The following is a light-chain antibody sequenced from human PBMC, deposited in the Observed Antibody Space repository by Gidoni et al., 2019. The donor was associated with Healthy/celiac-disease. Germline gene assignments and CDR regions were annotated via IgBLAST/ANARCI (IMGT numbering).Light chain of an antibody. CDR1: QSVSSN. Sequence: EIVMTQSPATLSVSPGERATLSCRASQSVSSNLAWYQQKPGQAPRLLIYGASTSATGIPSRFSGSWSGTEFTLTISSLQSEDFAVYYCQQYNNWPLTFGGGTKVEIK. CDR3: QQYNNWPLT. CDR2: GAS. J-gene: IGKJ4*01. V-gene: IGKV3-15*01.